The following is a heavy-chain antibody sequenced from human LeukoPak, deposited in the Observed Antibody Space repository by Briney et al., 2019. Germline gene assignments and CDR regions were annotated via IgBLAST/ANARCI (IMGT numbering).Heavy chain of an antibody. CDR3: ARAAGYDYVFRFDY. V-gene: IGHV1-2*02. Sequence: ASVKVSCKASGYTLTGYYMHWVRQAPGQGLEWMGWINPNSGGTNYAQKFQGRVTMTRDTSISTAYMELSRLRSDDTAVYYCARAAGYDYVFRFDYWGQGTLVTVSS. D-gene: IGHD3-16*01. CDR1: GYTLTGYY. CDR2: INPNSGGT. J-gene: IGHJ4*02.